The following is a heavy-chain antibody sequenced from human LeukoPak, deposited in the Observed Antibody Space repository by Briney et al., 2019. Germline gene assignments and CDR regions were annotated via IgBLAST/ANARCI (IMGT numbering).Heavy chain of an antibody. V-gene: IGHV1-2*02. J-gene: IGHJ3*02. CDR1: GYTLMGYY. Sequence: ASVKVSFKASGYTLMGYYIHWVRQAPGPGLERVGWISPNSDDRNYAQKFQGRVTMTRDTSTSAAYMELSRLRSDDTAVYYCARQGSGSHRDFDIWGQGTMVTVSS. CDR3: ARQGSGSHRDFDI. D-gene: IGHD1-26*01. CDR2: ISPNSDDR.